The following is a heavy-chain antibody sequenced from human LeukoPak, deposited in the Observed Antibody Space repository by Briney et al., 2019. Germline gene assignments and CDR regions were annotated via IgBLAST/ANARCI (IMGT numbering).Heavy chain of an antibody. CDR3: ARGADTGYSSDS. V-gene: IGHV3-74*01. J-gene: IGHJ5*02. CDR2: INSDARST. D-gene: IGHD6-19*01. CDR1: GFTFSNYW. Sequence: GGSLRLSCAASGFTFSNYWVHWVRQAPGKGLVWVSRINSDARSTSYADSVKGRFTISRDNAKNTLYLQMNSLRAEDTAVYYCARGADTGYSSDSWGQGTLVTVSS.